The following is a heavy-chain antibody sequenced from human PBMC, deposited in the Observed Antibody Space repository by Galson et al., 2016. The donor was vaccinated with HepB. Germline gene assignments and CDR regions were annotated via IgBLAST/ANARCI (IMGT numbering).Heavy chain of an antibody. Sequence: PALVKPTQTLPLTSAFPGFSLSTRGVGVIWIRRPPGKALAWLAHVYWDDDKRYNPSLKTRLTITRDTSKNHVGLTMTNMDPVDTATYYCAHGAFVFGGEIVTRFGPWGQGSLVTVSS. J-gene: IGHJ5*02. D-gene: IGHD3-3*01. CDR1: GFSLSTRGVG. V-gene: IGHV2-5*02. CDR3: AHGAFVFGGEIVTRFGP. CDR2: VYWDDDK.